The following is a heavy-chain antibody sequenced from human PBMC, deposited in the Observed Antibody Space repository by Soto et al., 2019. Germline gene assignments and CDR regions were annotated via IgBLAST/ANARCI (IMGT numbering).Heavy chain of an antibody. V-gene: IGHV1-69*13. CDR3: ARELGYYDSSGYNPLTNWFDP. Sequence: SVKVSCKASGGTFSSYAISWVRQAPGQGLEWMGGIIPIFGTANYAQKFQGRVTITADESTSTAYMELSSLRSEDTAVYYCARELGYYDSSGYNPLTNWFDPWGQGTLVTVSS. CDR1: GGTFSSYA. CDR2: IIPIFGTA. D-gene: IGHD3-22*01. J-gene: IGHJ5*02.